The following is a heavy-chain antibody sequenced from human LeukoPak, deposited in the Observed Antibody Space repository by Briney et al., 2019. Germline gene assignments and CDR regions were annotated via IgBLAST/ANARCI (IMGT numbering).Heavy chain of an antibody. CDR3: AKEFGYRAFDM. D-gene: IGHD3-10*01. CDR1: GFTFSTCW. V-gene: IGHV3-7*05. Sequence: PGGSLRLSCAASGFTFSTCWMSWVRQAPGKGLEWVANINQDGSDRSYLDSLKGRFTISRDNAKNSLYLQIDSLRTEDTAVYYCAKEFGYRAFDMWGQGTMVTVSS. J-gene: IGHJ3*02. CDR2: INQDGSDR.